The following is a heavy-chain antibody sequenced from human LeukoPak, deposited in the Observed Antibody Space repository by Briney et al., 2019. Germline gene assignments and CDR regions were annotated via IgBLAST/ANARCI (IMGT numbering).Heavy chain of an antibody. V-gene: IGHV4-39*01. CDR1: GGSISSSNYY. CDR3: ARRPHNYESSGYLFDY. D-gene: IGHD3-22*01. CDR2: IYYSGSI. Sequence: SETLSLTCTVSGGSISSSNYYWGWIRQPPGKGLEWIGNIYYSGSIYYNPSLKSRVTISVNTSKNEFSLKLSSVTAADTAVYYCARRPHNYESSGYLFDYWGQGTLVTVSS. J-gene: IGHJ4*02.